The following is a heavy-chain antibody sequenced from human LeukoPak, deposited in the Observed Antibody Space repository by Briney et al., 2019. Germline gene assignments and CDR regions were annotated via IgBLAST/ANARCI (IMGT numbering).Heavy chain of an antibody. CDR3: ARGYCRGDICQVFPY. V-gene: IGHV4-59*01. D-gene: IGHD2-21*02. CDR1: GGSISSYY. CDR2: IYYSGST. J-gene: IGHJ4*02. Sequence: PSETLSLTCTVSGGSISSYYWSWIRQPPGKGLEWIGYIYYSGSTNYNPSLKSRVTMSVDTSKNQFSLKMSYVTAADTGVYYCARGYCRGDICQVFPYWGQGTLVTVSS.